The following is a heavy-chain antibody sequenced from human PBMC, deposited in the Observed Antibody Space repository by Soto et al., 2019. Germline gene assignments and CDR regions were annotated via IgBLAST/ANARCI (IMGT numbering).Heavy chain of an antibody. CDR2: IKQDGSEK. J-gene: IGHJ6*02. Sequence: GGSLRLSCAASGFTFSSYWMTWVRQAPGKGLEWVANIKQDGSEKYYVDSVKGRFTISRDNAKNSLYLQMNSLRAEDTAVYYCARDTGETHYDFWSGYWNGMDVWGQGTTVTVSS. CDR3: ARDTGETHYDFWSGYWNGMDV. CDR1: GFTFSSYW. V-gene: IGHV3-7*05. D-gene: IGHD3-3*01.